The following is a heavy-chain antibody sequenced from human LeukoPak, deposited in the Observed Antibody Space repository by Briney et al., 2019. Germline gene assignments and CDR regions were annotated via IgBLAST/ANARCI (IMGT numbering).Heavy chain of an antibody. CDR2: ISYDGSNE. CDR1: GFTFSSYV. CDR3: ARTTVDY. V-gene: IGHV3-30*04. J-gene: IGHJ4*02. D-gene: IGHD1-1*01. Sequence: GGSLRLSCAASGFTFSSYVMHWVRQAPGKGLEWVAIISYDGSNEYYADSVKGRFTISRDNAKNSLYLQMNSLRAEDTAVYYCARTTVDYWGQGTLVTVSS.